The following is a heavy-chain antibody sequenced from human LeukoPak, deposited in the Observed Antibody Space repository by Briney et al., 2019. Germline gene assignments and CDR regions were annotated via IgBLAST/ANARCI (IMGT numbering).Heavy chain of an antibody. CDR1: GFIFSNFW. Sequence: GGSLRLSCAASGFIFSNFWMGWARQGPGKGLQWVASINRDGSERHPVDSVKGRFTISRDNAKNSLYLQMNSLRAEDTAVYYCARDGDYYDSSGYYWDYWGQGTLVTVSS. CDR3: ARDGDYYDSSGYYWDY. V-gene: IGHV3-7*01. J-gene: IGHJ4*02. D-gene: IGHD3-22*01. CDR2: INRDGSER.